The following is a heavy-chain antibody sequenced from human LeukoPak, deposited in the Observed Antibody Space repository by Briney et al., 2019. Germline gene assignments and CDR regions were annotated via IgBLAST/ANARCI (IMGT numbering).Heavy chain of an antibody. CDR2: ISSSGSTI. Sequence: GGSLRLSGAASGFTFSSYEMNWVRQAPGTGLEWVSYISSSGSTIYYADSVKGRFTISRDNAKNSLYLQMNSLRAEDTAVYYCARGLLEWLFTGLYYYYGMDVWGQGTTVTVSS. CDR3: ARGLLEWLFTGLYYYYGMDV. CDR1: GFTFSSYE. J-gene: IGHJ6*02. V-gene: IGHV3-48*03. D-gene: IGHD3-3*01.